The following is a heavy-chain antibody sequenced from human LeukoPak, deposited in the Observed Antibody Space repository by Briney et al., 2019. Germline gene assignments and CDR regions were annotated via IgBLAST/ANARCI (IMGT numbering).Heavy chain of an antibody. CDR1: GGSISSSSYY. V-gene: IGHV4-39*01. D-gene: IGHD2-2*01. Sequence: SETLSLTCTVSGGSISSSSYYWGLIRQPPGKGLEWIGSIYYSGSTYYNPSLKSRVTISVDTSKNQFSLKLSSVTAADTAVYYCARRDCSSTSCYLDYWGQGTLVTVSS. CDR2: IYYSGST. CDR3: ARRDCSSTSCYLDY. J-gene: IGHJ4*02.